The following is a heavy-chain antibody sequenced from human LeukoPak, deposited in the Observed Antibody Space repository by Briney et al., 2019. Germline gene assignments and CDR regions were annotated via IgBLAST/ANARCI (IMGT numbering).Heavy chain of an antibody. V-gene: IGHV3-48*01. J-gene: IGHJ4*02. CDR1: GFTFSTYS. Sequence: GGSLRLSCVASGFTFSTYSMNWVRQAPGKGLEWVSYISGDSTAIYYADSVKGRFTISRENSKNTLYLQMNSLRAEDTAVYYCAKDTYGSGSYYTQGYWGQGTLVTVSS. CDR2: ISGDSTAI. D-gene: IGHD3-10*01. CDR3: AKDTYGSGSYYTQGY.